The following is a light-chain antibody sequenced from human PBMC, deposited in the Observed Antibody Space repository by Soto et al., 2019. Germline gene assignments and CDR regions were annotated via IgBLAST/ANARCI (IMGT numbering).Light chain of an antibody. CDR1: SSDVGDYNY. CDR2: EVF. J-gene: IGLJ2*01. V-gene: IGLV2-14*01. Sequence: QSALTQPASVSGSPGQSITISCTATSSDVGDYNYVSWYQQYPGKAPKLVIYEVFNRPSGVSHRFSGSKSDNTASLIISGLQTEDEADYYCSSYTSSATLVFGGGTKATVL. CDR3: SSYTSSATLV.